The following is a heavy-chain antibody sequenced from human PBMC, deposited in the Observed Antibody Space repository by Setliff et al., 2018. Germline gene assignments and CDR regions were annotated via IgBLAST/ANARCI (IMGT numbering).Heavy chain of an antibody. Sequence: KPSETLSLTCTVSGGSISSGSYYWSWIRQPAGKGLEWIGRIYTSGSTNYNPSLTSRVTISVDTSKNQFSLKLRSETAADTAVYYCARLGGSSGSGGFYYYYYYMDVWGKGTTVTVS. V-gene: IGHV4-61*02. CDR1: GGSISSGSYY. CDR3: ARLGGSSGSGGFYYYYYYMDV. CDR2: IYTSGST. D-gene: IGHD3-22*01. J-gene: IGHJ6*03.